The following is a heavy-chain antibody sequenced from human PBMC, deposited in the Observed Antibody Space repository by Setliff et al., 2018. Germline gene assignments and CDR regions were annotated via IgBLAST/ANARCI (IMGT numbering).Heavy chain of an antibody. J-gene: IGHJ4*01. CDR1: YGSISTYY. V-gene: IGHV4-59*01. D-gene: IGHD6-19*01. CDR2: IQNGGNT. Sequence: SETLSLTCNVSYGSISTYYWSWIRQPPGKGLEWIGYIQNGGNTKYNPSLGSRITMSVDTSKNQFSLKLSSVTAADTAVYYCARDQYTSGWYGPPESYFDCWGLGILVTVSS. CDR3: ARDQYTSGWYGPPESYFDC.